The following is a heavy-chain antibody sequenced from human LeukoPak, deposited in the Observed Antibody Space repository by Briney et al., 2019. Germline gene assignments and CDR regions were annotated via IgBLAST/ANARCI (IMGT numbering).Heavy chain of an antibody. D-gene: IGHD1-14*01. CDR2: ISSSGSTI. J-gene: IGHJ4*02. CDR1: GFTFSSYE. CDR3: ARPTGPYDY. Sequence: GGSPRLSCAASGFTFSSYEMNWVRQAPGKGLEWVSYISSSGSTIYYADSVKGRFTISRDNAKNSLYLQMNSLRAEDTAVYYSARPTGPYDYWGQGTLVTVSS. V-gene: IGHV3-48*03.